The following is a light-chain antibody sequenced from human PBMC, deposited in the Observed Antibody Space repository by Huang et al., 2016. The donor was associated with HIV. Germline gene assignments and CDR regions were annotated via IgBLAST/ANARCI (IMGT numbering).Light chain of an antibody. J-gene: IGKJ3*01. Sequence: DIQMTQSPPSLSESVGSRVALTCRASQNISYYLNWYQEKSGKAPNLLLYAASRLVSGVPSRFSGGGSGSNFTLTITNLQPEDIGTYYCQQSYSLPLSFGPGTTVNVK. CDR2: AAS. CDR3: QQSYSLPLS. CDR1: QNISYY. V-gene: IGKV1-39*01.